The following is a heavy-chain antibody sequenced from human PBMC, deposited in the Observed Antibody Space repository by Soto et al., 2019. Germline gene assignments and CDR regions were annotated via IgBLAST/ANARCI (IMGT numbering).Heavy chain of an antibody. CDR3: AKDHDIVVGYGMDV. Sequence: PGGSLRLSCAASGFTFSSYAMSWVRKAPGKGLEWVSAISGSGGSTYYADSVKGRFTISRDNSKNTLYLQMNSLRAEDTAVYYCAKDHDIVVGYGMDVWGQGTTVTVSS. CDR2: ISGSGGST. V-gene: IGHV3-23*01. J-gene: IGHJ6*02. D-gene: IGHD2-2*01. CDR1: GFTFSSYA.